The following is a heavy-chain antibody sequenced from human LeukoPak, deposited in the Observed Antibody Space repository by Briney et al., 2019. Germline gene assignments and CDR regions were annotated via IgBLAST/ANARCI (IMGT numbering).Heavy chain of an antibody. CDR1: GFTFSSYS. D-gene: IGHD1-26*01. V-gene: IGHV3-21*01. CDR3: AREASGSYLDAFDI. CDR2: ISSSSSYI. J-gene: IGHJ3*02. Sequence: GGSLRLSCAASGFTFSSYSMNWVRQAPGKGLEWVSSISSSSSYIYYADSVKGRFTISRDNAKNSLYLQMNSLRAEDTAVYYCAREASGSYLDAFDIWGQGTMVTVSS.